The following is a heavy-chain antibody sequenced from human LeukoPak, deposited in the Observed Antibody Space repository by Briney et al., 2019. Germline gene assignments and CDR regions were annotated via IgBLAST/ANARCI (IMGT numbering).Heavy chain of an antibody. V-gene: IGHV4-59*13. CDR2: IYSRGSP. D-gene: IGHD1-14*01. CDR3: ARVREGNHLHQFYLDS. J-gene: IGHJ4*02. CDR1: DASIKTYY. Sequence: PSETLSLTFSVSDASIKTYYWTWIRQPPGKGLEYIGCIYSRGSPKYNPSLKSRVTLSVDTSKNQFSLNLRSVTAADTAVYYCARVREGNHLHQFYLDSWGQGIRVTVSS.